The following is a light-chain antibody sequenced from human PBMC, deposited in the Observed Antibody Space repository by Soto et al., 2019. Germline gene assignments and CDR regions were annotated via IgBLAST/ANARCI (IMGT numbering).Light chain of an antibody. CDR2: GNS. V-gene: IGLV1-40*01. J-gene: IGLJ2*01. Sequence: QSVLTQPPSVSGAPGQRVTISCTGSSSNIGAGHDVHWYQQLPGTAPKLLIYGNSNRPSGVPDRFSGSKSGTSASLAITGLQAEDEADYYCQSSDSSLSGVVFGGGTKLTVL. CDR3: QSSDSSLSGVV. CDR1: SSNIGAGHD.